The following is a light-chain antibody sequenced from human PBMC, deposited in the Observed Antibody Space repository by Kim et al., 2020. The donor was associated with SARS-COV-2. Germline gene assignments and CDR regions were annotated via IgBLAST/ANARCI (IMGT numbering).Light chain of an antibody. CDR2: SNN. CDR1: SSNNGSNA. Sequence: RVTITRSGSSSNNGSNAVNCDQQLPGTAPKPLIYSNNQRPSGVPDRFSGSKSGTSASLAISGLQSEDEADYYCAAWDDSLNGPNVVFGGGTKLTVL. J-gene: IGLJ2*01. CDR3: AAWDDSLNGPNVV. V-gene: IGLV1-44*01.